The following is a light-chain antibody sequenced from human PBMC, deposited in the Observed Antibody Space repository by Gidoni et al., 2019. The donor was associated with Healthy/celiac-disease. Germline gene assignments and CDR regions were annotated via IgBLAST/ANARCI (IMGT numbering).Light chain of an antibody. CDR2: EVS. CDR1: SSHVGGYNY. CDR3: SLYTSSSPL. Sequence: QSALPQPASVSGSPGQSITISCTGTSSHVGGYNYVSGYQQHPGKAPKLRIYEVSNRPSGVSNRFSGSKSGNTASLTISGLQAEDEADYYCSLYTSSSPLVGGGTKLTVV. V-gene: IGLV2-14*01. J-gene: IGLJ2*01.